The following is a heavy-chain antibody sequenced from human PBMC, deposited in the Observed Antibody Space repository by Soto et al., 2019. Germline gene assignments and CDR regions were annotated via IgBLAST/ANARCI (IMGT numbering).Heavy chain of an antibody. Sequence: PAGSLRLSCAAYGFTFSSYAMGWVRQAAGKGLEWVSASSGSGGSTYYAASVKGRCTISRDNSKNTLYLQMNSLRAWDTAVYYCTTRPWGQGTLVTVSS. CDR3: TTRP. CDR2: SSGSGGST. V-gene: IGHV3-23*01. J-gene: IGHJ5*02. CDR1: GFTFSSYA.